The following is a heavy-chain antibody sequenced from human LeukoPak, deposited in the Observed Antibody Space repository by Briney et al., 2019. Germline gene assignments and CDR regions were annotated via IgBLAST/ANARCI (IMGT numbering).Heavy chain of an antibody. CDR3: AKLLNDYGDYYFDY. CDR1: GFTFSNAW. CDR2: IRGSGGST. V-gene: IGHV3-23*01. D-gene: IGHD4-17*01. J-gene: IGHJ4*02. Sequence: GGSLRLSCADSGFTFSNAWMSWVRQAPGKGLEWVSAIRGSGGSTYYADSVKGRFAISRDNSKNTLYLQVNSLRAEDTAVYYCAKLLNDYGDYYFDYWGQGTLVTVSS.